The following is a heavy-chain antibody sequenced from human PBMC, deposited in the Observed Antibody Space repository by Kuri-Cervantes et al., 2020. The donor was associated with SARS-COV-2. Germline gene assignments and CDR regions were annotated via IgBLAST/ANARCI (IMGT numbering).Heavy chain of an antibody. CDR1: GFNFSSYA. Sequence: GESLKISCVASGFNFSSYAMNWVRQAPGRGLEWVSYISSSGSTIYYAGSVKGRFTISRDNAKNSLYLQMSSLRVEDTAVYYCTRMSSGGSPDYWGQGTLVTVSS. CDR2: ISSSGSTI. D-gene: IGHD2-15*01. V-gene: IGHV3-48*03. CDR3: TRMSSGGSPDY. J-gene: IGHJ4*02.